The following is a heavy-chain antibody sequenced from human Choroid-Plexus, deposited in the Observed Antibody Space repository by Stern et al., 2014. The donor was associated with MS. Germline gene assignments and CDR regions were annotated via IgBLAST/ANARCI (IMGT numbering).Heavy chain of an antibody. J-gene: IGHJ6*02. CDR2: INPNTGGT. CDR3: ARDQRGITIFGVVTDYYYLGMDV. CDR1: GYIFTGYY. Sequence: VQLEESGAEVKKPGASVKVSCKTSGYIFTGYYIHWVRQAPGQGLEWMAWINPNTGGTKYAQKFQGRVTMSRDTSISTAYVELSSLTSDDTAVYYCARDQRGITIFGVVTDYYYLGMDVWDQGTTVTVSS. D-gene: IGHD3-3*01. V-gene: IGHV1-2*02.